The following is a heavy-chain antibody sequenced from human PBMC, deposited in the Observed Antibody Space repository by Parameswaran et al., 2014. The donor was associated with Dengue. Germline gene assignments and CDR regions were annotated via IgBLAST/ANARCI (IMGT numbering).Heavy chain of an antibody. D-gene: IGHD3-10*01. CDR3: ARGITMVRGVSYYYYGMDV. Sequence: WIRQSPSRGLEWLGRTYYRSKWYNDYAVSVKSRITINPDTSKNQFSLQLNSVTPEDTAVYYCARGITMVRGVSYYYYGMDVWGQGTTVTVSS. V-gene: IGHV6-1*01. CDR2: TYYRSKWYN. J-gene: IGHJ6*02.